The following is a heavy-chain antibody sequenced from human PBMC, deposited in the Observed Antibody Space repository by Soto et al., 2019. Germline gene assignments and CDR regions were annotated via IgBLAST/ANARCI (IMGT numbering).Heavy chain of an antibody. CDR2: ISAHNGNT. CDR3: ARGRYGDY. D-gene: IGHD1-1*01. V-gene: IGHV1-18*03. CDR1: GYAFTTYG. J-gene: IGHJ4*02. Sequence: QVHLVQSGAEVKKPGASVKVSCKGSGYAFTTYGITWVRQAPGQGLEWMGWISAHNGNTNYAQKRPARVNVTRHPCTRTAYLYLKGLRSDDIAVYYCARGRYGDYWGQGALVTVSS.